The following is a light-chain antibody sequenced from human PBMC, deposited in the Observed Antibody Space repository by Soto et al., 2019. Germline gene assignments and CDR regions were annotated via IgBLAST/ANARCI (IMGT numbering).Light chain of an antibody. V-gene: IGLV2-23*01. CDR1: SDDVGSTNL. Sequence: QSALTQVASVSGSPGQSITIPCTGTSDDVGSTNLVSWYQQHPGKAPKLIIYEATKRPSGVSSRFSGSKFDSTASLPISGLRPEDEADYHCCSYAGFSNILFGGGTKVTVL. J-gene: IGLJ2*01. CDR3: CSYAGFSNIL. CDR2: EAT.